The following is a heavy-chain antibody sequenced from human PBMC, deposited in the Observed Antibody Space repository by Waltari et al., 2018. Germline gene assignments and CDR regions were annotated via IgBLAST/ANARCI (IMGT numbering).Heavy chain of an antibody. CDR3: ATDRPLHSFGVGIRDAFDI. J-gene: IGHJ3*02. D-gene: IGHD3-3*01. CDR1: GYTLTELS. Sequence: QVQLVQSGAEVKKPGASVKVSCKVSGYTLTELSMHWGRQAPGKGLEWMGGFDPEDGETIYAQKCQGRVTMTEDTSTDTAYMELSSLGSEDTAVYYCATDRPLHSFGVGIRDAFDIWGQGTMVTVSS. V-gene: IGHV1-24*01. CDR2: FDPEDGET.